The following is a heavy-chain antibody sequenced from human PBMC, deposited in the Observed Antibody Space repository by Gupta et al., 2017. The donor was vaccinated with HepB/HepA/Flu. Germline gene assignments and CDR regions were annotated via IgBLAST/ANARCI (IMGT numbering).Heavy chain of an antibody. CDR3: AREGGNPSRREMAQVFDY. Sequence: QVQLVQSGAEVKKPGSSVKVSCKASGGTFSSYAISWVRQAPGQGLEWMGGIIPIFGTANYAQKFQGRVTITADESTSTAYMELSSLRSEDTAVYYCAREGGNPSRREMAQVFDYWGQGTLVTVSS. CDR2: IIPIFGTA. V-gene: IGHV1-69*01. J-gene: IGHJ4*02. CDR1: GGTFSSYA. D-gene: IGHD5-24*01.